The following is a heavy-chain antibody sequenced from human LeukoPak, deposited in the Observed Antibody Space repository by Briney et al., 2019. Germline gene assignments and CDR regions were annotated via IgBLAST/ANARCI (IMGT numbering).Heavy chain of an antibody. V-gene: IGHV4-39*07. CDR1: GGSISDSIYY. Sequence: SETLSLTCTVSGGSISDSIYYWGWIRQPPQKGLEWIGSIYYTGTTNYNPSLKSRVTISVDTSKNQFSLKLSSVTAADTAVYYCARPYYDILTGYSPYDAFDIWGQGTMVTVSS. CDR3: ARPYYDILTGYSPYDAFDI. J-gene: IGHJ3*02. CDR2: IYYTGTT. D-gene: IGHD3-9*01.